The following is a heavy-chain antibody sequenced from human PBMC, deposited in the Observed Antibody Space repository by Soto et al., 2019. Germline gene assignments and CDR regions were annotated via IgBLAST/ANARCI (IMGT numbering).Heavy chain of an antibody. J-gene: IGHJ4*02. V-gene: IGHV4-31*03. D-gene: IGHD3-22*01. CDR2: IYYSGST. CDR3: ARAGYYYDSSGYYPGHFDY. CDR1: GGSISSGGYY. Sequence: PXETLSLTCTFSGGSISSGGYYCSWIRQHPGKGLEWIGYIYYSGSTYYNPSLKSRVTISVDTSKNQFSLKLSSVTAADTAVYYCARAGYYYDSSGYYPGHFDYWGQGTLVTVSS.